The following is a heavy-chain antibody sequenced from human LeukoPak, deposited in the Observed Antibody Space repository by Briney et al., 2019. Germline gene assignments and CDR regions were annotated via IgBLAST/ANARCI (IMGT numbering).Heavy chain of an antibody. D-gene: IGHD3-22*01. CDR3: ARDYYYDSSGYPGDY. Sequence: ASVKVSCKASGYTFTGYCMHWVRQAPGQGLEWMGWINPNSGGTNYAQKFQGWVTMTRDTSISTAYMELSRLRSDDTAVYYCARDYYYDSSGYPGDYWGQGTLVTVSS. J-gene: IGHJ4*02. CDR1: GYTFTGYC. CDR2: INPNSGGT. V-gene: IGHV1-2*04.